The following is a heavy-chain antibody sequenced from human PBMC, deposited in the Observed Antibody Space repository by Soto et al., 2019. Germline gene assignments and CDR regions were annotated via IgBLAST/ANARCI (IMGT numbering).Heavy chain of an antibody. V-gene: IGHV4-59*01. CDR1: GGSISSYY. D-gene: IGHD2-2*01. CDR3: ARGRGGWFINQLLNAFDI. Sequence: QVQLQESGPGLVKPSETLSLTCTVSGGSISSYYWSWIRQPPGKGLEWIGCIYYSGSTNYNPSLKRRVTISVDTSKNQFSLKLSSVTAADTAVYYCARGRGGWFINQLLNAFDIWGQGTMVTVSS. CDR2: IYYSGST. J-gene: IGHJ3*02.